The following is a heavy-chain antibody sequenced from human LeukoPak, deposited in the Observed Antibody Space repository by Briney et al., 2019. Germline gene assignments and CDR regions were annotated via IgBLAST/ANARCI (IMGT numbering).Heavy chain of an antibody. CDR2: TIPIVGVE. J-gene: IGHJ6*02. V-gene: IGHV1-69*02. Sequence: SVKVSCKVSGGTFSKNSISWVRQAPGQGLEWMGRTIPIVGVEHYAQKFQGRVTITADMSTSTAYMDLSSLRSDDTAVYYCARVMAVGVPVAIDAYFDYGMDVWGQGTTVIVSS. CDR1: GGTFSKNS. D-gene: IGHD3-16*01. CDR3: ARVMAVGVPVAIDAYFDYGMDV.